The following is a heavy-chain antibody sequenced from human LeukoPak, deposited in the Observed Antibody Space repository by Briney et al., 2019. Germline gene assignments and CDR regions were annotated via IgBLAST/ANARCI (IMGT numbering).Heavy chain of an antibody. CDR3: AKSRDKRYYYYGMDV. J-gene: IGHJ6*02. V-gene: IGHV3-23*01. Sequence: AGGSLRLSCAASGFTFSSYAMSWVRQAPGKGLEWVSAISGSGGSTYYADSVKGRFTISRDNSKNTLYLQMNSLRAEDTAVYYCAKSRDKRYYYYGMDVWGQGTTVTVSS. CDR1: GFTFSSYA. CDR2: ISGSGGST.